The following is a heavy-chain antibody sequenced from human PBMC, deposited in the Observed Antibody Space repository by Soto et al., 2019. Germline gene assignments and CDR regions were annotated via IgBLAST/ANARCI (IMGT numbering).Heavy chain of an antibody. J-gene: IGHJ4*02. CDR1: GFTFRSSW. V-gene: IGHV3-74*01. D-gene: IGHD6-19*01. Sequence: EVQLVESGGGLVQPEGSLRLSCVASGFTFRSSWMHWVRQAPGKGLVWVSRINSDATTKNYAEYAKGRFTIARDNAENTLYLQMHSLTAEDTAVYYSERGPTGWYGYEYWGQGTRLTVSS. CDR3: ERGPTGWYGYEY. CDR2: INSDATTK.